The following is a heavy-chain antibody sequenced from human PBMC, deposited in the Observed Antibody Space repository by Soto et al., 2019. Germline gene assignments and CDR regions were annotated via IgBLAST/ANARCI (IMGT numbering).Heavy chain of an antibody. CDR1: GFRFSEHA. CDR2: IRNTPYGGTT. J-gene: IGHJ5*02. Sequence: PGGSLTLSCNCSGFRFSEHAMTWVRQAPGKGLEWVGFIRNTPYGGTTDYAASVRGRFTISRDDSASIAYLQMNSLKTEDSGLYYCSRGSFGYYGPWGPGTLVTVSS. V-gene: IGHV3-49*04. D-gene: IGHD2-2*03. CDR3: SRGSFGYYGP.